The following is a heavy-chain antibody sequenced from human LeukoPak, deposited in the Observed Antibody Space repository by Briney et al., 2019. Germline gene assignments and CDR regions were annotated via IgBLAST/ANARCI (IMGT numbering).Heavy chain of an antibody. Sequence: PGGSLRLSCAASGFSISTHWMSWVRQAPGKGLEWVSVIYSGGSTYYADSVKGRFTISRHNSKNTLYLQMNSLRAEDTAVYYCARLYGTFLEWSPYFDYWGQGTLVTVSS. CDR1: GFSISTHW. D-gene: IGHD3-3*02. CDR2: IYSGGST. V-gene: IGHV3-53*04. J-gene: IGHJ4*02. CDR3: ARLYGTFLEWSPYFDY.